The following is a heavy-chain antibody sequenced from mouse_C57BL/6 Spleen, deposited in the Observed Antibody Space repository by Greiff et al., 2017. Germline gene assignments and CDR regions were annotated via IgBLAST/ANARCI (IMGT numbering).Heavy chain of an antibody. V-gene: IGHV5-4*01. CDR1: GFTFSSYA. D-gene: IGHD1-1*01. Sequence: EVQRVESGGGLVKPGGSLKLSCAASGFTFSSYAMSWVSQTPEKRLEWVATISDGGSYTYYPDNVKGRFTISRDNAKNNLYLQFSHLKSEDTAMYYCARDPHYYGSSYVGAMDYWGQGTSVTVSS. CDR3: ARDPHYYGSSYVGAMDY. J-gene: IGHJ4*01. CDR2: ISDGGSYT.